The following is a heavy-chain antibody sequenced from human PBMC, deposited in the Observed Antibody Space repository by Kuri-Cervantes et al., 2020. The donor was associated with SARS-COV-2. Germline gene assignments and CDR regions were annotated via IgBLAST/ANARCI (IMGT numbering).Heavy chain of an antibody. V-gene: IGHV3-30*02. J-gene: IGHJ2*01. CDR3: AKATNNYCSSTSCYQGGYFDL. D-gene: IGHD2-2*01. Sequence: GESLMISCAASGFIFSSYGMHWVRQAPGKGLEWVAFIRYDGSNKYYADSVKGRFTISRDNSKNTLYLQMNSLRAEDTAVYYCAKATNNYCSSTSCYQGGYFDLWGRGTLVTVSS. CDR1: GFIFSSYG. CDR2: IRYDGSNK.